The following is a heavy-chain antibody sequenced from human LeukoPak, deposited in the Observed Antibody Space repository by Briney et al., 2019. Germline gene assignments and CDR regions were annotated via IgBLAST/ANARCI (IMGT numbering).Heavy chain of an antibody. V-gene: IGHV4-4*07. J-gene: IGHJ1*01. CDR3: ARGVAYCTNGICYSRETEYFQH. CDR1: GGSISNYY. Sequence: SETLSLTCTVSGGSISNYYWSWIGQPAGKGLEWLGRIYTSGSTNYNPSLKSRVTMSVDTSKNQFSLKLSSVTAADTAVYYCARGVAYCTNGICYSRETEYFQHWGQGTLVTVSS. CDR2: IYTSGST. D-gene: IGHD2-8*01.